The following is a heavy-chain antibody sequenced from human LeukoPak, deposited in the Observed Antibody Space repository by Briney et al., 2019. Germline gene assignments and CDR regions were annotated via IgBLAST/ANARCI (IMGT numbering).Heavy chain of an antibody. D-gene: IGHD2-2*01. CDR3: ARDSASCRGCAFDI. V-gene: IGHV3-23*01. CDR1: GSTFSSYA. Sequence: GGSLRLSCAASGSTFSSYAMSWVRQAPGKGLEWVSAISGSGGSTYYADSVKGRFTISRDNSRNTLYLQMNSLRVDDTAVYYCARDSASCRGCAFDIWGQGTVVTVSS. CDR2: ISGSGGST. J-gene: IGHJ3*02.